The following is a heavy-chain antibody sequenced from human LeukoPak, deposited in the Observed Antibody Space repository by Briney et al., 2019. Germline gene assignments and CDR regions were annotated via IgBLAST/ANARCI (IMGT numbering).Heavy chain of an antibody. Sequence: SETLSLTCTVSGGSIRSSYYYWGWIRQPPGKGPEWIGGIYDSGSTNYNPSLKSRVTISVDTSKNQFSLKLSSVTAADTAVYYCTRYCSGTSCFNYYYYGLDVWGRGTTVTVS. CDR3: TRYCSGTSCFNYYYYGLDV. V-gene: IGHV4-39*07. CDR2: IYDSGST. J-gene: IGHJ6*02. D-gene: IGHD2-2*01. CDR1: GGSIRSSYYY.